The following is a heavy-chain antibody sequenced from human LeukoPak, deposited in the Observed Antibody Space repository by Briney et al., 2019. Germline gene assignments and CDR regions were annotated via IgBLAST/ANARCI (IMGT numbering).Heavy chain of an antibody. CDR2: IYYSGST. Sequence: ASETLSLTCTVSGGSVSSSTYYWGWIRQPPGKGLEWIGSIYYSGSTYYNPSLKSRVTISVDTSKNQFSLKLSSVTAADTAVYYCASYFTAMAEYYFDYWGQGTLVTVSS. CDR3: ASYFTAMAEYYFDY. J-gene: IGHJ4*02. D-gene: IGHD5-18*01. V-gene: IGHV4-39*07. CDR1: GGSVSSSTYY.